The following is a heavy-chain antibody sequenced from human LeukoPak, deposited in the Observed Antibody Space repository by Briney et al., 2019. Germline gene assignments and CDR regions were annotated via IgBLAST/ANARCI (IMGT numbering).Heavy chain of an antibody. D-gene: IGHD1-14*01. CDR1: GYSISSGYY. J-gene: IGHJ4*02. V-gene: IGHV4-38-2*02. CDR3: ARAREPLIYTYYFDY. Sequence: SETLSLTCTVSGYSISSGYYWGWIRQPPGKGLEWIGRIYHSGSTYYDPSLQSRVTISVDTSRNQFSLKLSSVTAADTAVYYCARAREPLIYTYYFDYWGQGTLVTVSS. CDR2: IYHSGST.